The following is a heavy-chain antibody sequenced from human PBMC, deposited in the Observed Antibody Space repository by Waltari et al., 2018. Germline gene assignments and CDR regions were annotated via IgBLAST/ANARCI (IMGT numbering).Heavy chain of an antibody. Sequence: QLQLQESGPGLVKPSETLSLTCTVSGGSISSSSYYWGWIRQPPGKGLEWIGSIYYSGSTYYTPSLKSRVTISVDTSKNQFSLKLSSVTAADTAVYYCARTQPLVPRDAFDIWGQGTMVTVSS. CDR1: GGSISSSSYY. CDR3: ARTQPLVPRDAFDI. V-gene: IGHV4-39*01. CDR2: IYYSGST. J-gene: IGHJ3*02. D-gene: IGHD6-13*01.